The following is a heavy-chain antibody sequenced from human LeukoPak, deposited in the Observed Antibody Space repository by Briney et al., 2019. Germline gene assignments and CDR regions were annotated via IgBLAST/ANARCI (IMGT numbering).Heavy chain of an antibody. D-gene: IGHD6-13*01. V-gene: IGHV4-4*07. CDR2: IYTSGST. J-gene: IGHJ3*02. Sequence: KPSETLSLTCTVSGGSISSYYWSWIRQPAGKGLEWIGRIYTSGSTNYNPSLKSRVTMSVDTSKNQFSLKLSSVTAADTAVYYCARSSSWYRHDAFDIWGQGTMVTVSS. CDR1: GGSISSYY. CDR3: ARSSSWYRHDAFDI.